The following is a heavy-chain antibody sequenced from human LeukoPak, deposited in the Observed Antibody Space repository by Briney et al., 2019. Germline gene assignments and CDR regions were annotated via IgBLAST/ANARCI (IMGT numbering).Heavy chain of an antibody. D-gene: IGHD4-17*01. V-gene: IGHV1-69*04. Sequence: SVKVSSKASGGTFSSYAISWVRQAPGQGLEWMGRIIPIFGIANYAQKFQGRVTITADKSTSTAYMELSSLRSEDTAVYYCARDRLYGDYDWFDPWGQGTLVTVSS. CDR2: IIPIFGIA. J-gene: IGHJ5*02. CDR3: ARDRLYGDYDWFDP. CDR1: GGTFSSYA.